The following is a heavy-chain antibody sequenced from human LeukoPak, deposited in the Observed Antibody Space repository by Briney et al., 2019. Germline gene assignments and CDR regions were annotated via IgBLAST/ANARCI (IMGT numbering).Heavy chain of an antibody. Sequence: ASVKVSCKASGYTFTGYYMHWVRQAPGQGLEWMGWISADNGNTNYAQKLQGRVTMTTDTSTSTAYMELRSLRSDDTAVYYCARDKNYYYDSSGYLDYWGQGTLVTVSS. J-gene: IGHJ4*02. CDR2: ISADNGNT. CDR3: ARDKNYYYDSSGYLDY. CDR1: GYTFTGYY. V-gene: IGHV1-18*04. D-gene: IGHD3-22*01.